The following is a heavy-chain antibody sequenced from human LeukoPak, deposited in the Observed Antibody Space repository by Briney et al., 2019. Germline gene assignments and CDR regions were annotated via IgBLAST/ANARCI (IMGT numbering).Heavy chain of an antibody. CDR3: ARGKPYGDYVGNFDY. J-gene: IGHJ4*02. Sequence: PSETLSLTCTVSGGSISSGDYYWSWIRQPPGKGLEWIGYIYYSGSTYYNPSLKSRVTISVDTSKNQFSLKLSSVTAADTAVYYCARGKPYGDYVGNFDYWGQGTLVTVSS. V-gene: IGHV4-30-4*01. CDR1: GGSISSGDYY. D-gene: IGHD4-17*01. CDR2: IYYSGST.